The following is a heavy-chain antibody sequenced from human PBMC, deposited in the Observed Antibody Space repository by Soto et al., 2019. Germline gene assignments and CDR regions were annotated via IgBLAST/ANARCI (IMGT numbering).Heavy chain of an antibody. CDR2: ISYDGSNK. CDR3: AKDLSSSDIVVVPSTPVDY. D-gene: IGHD2-2*01. V-gene: IGHV3-30*18. J-gene: IGHJ4*02. Sequence: GGSLRLSCAASGFTFSSYGMHWVRQAPGKGLEWVAVISYDGSNKYYADSVKGRFTISRDNSKNTLYLQMNSLRAEDTAVYYCAKDLSSSDIVVVPSTPVDYWGQGTLVTVSS. CDR1: GFTFSSYG.